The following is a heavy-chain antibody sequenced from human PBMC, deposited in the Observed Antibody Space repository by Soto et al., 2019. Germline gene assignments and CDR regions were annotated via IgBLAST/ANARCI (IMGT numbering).Heavy chain of an antibody. V-gene: IGHV4-4*02. D-gene: IGHD3-10*01. CDR1: GGSISSSNW. Sequence: SETLSLTCAVSGGSISSSNWWSWVRQPPGKGLEWIGEIYYSGSTYYNPSLKSRVTISVDTSKNQFSLKLSSVTAADTAVYYCATVLLWFGESIYYGMDVWGQGTTVTVSS. CDR2: IYYSGST. J-gene: IGHJ6*02. CDR3: ATVLLWFGESIYYGMDV.